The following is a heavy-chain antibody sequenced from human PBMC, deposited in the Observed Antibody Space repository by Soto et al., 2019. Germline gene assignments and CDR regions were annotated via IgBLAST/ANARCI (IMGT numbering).Heavy chain of an antibody. CDR3: ARPVRYSSSWYSYFDY. CDR1: GYSFTSYW. D-gene: IGHD6-13*01. CDR2: IYPGDSDT. V-gene: IGHV5-51*03. J-gene: IGHJ4*02. Sequence: EVQLVQSGAEVKKPGESLKISCKGSGYSFTSYWIGWVRQMPGKGLEWMGIIYPGDSDTRYSPSFQGQVTISADKSISTAYLQWSSLKASDTAMYYCARPVRYSSSWYSYFDYWGQGTLVTVSS.